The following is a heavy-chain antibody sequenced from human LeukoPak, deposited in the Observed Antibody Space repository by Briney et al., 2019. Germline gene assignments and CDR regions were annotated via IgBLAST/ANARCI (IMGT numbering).Heavy chain of an antibody. CDR1: GYTFTGYY. V-gene: IGHV1-2*02. Sequence: ASVKVSCKASGYTFTGYYMHWVRQAPGQGLEWMGWINPNSGGTNYAQKFQGRVTMTRDTSTSTAYMELSRLRSDDTAVYYCARELAAASYTFDPWGQGTLVTVSS. CDR2: INPNSGGT. CDR3: ARELAAASYTFDP. D-gene: IGHD6-13*01. J-gene: IGHJ5*02.